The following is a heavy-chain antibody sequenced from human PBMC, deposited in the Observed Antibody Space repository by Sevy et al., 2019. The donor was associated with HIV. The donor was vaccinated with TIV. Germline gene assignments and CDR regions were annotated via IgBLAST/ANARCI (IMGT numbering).Heavy chain of an antibody. CDR3: TGIGDYYGSGSYYNHLDY. J-gene: IGHJ4*02. D-gene: IGHD3-10*01. CDR1: GFTFSNAW. Sequence: GGSLRLSCASSGFTFSNAWMSWVRQAPGKGLEWVGRIKSKTDGGTTDNAAPVKGRFTISRDDSKNTLYLQMNSLKTEDTAVYYCTGIGDYYGSGSYYNHLDYWGQGTLVTVSS. V-gene: IGHV3-15*01. CDR2: IKSKTDGGTT.